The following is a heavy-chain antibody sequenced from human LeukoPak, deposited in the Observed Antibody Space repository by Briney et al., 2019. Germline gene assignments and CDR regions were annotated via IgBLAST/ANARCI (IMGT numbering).Heavy chain of an antibody. CDR3: ARLARSTADAFDI. J-gene: IGHJ3*02. CDR1: GGSISSSSYY. Sequence: PSETLSLTCTVSGGSISSSSYYWGWIRQPPGKGLERIGSIYYSGSTYYNPSLKSRVTISVDTSKNQFSLKLSSVTAADTAVYYCARLARSTADAFDIWGQGTMVTVSS. V-gene: IGHV4-39*01. CDR2: IYYSGST. D-gene: IGHD6-6*01.